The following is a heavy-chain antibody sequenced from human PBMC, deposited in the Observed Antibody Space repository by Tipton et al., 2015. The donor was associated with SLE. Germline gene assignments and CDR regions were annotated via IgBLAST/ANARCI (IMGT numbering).Heavy chain of an antibody. CDR1: GGSISSSNW. Sequence: SLRLSCAVSGGSISSSNWWSWVRQPPGKGLEWIGEIYHSGSTNYNPSLKSRVTISVDKSKNQFSLKLSSVTAADTAVYYCARDGAAAGFFDYWGQGTLVTVSS. CDR3: ARDGAAAGFFDY. J-gene: IGHJ4*02. D-gene: IGHD6-13*01. CDR2: IYHSGST. V-gene: IGHV4-4*02.